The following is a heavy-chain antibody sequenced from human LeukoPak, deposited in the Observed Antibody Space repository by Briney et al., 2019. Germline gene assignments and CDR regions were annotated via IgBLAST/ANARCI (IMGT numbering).Heavy chain of an antibody. J-gene: IGHJ3*01. CDR2: IIPILGIA. D-gene: IGHD3-22*01. V-gene: IGHV1-69*04. CDR1: GGTFSSYT. CDR3: ARDSLSGIPEPGITMIVGLWY. Sequence: ASVKVSCKASGGTFSSYTISWVRQAPGQGLEWMGRIIPILGIANYAQKFQGRVTITADKSTSTAYMELSSLRSEDTAVYYCARDSLSGIPEPGITMIVGLWYWGQGTMVTVSS.